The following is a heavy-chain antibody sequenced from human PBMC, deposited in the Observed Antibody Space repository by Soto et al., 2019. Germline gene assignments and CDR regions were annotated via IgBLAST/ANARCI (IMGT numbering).Heavy chain of an antibody. CDR3: ARGLPWITIFGVATSPYYYGMDV. CDR2: INHSGST. Sequence: SETLSLTCAVYVGSFSGYYWSWIRQPPGKGLEWIGEINHSGSTNYNPSLKSRVTISVDTSKNQFSLKLSSVTAADTAVYYCARGLPWITIFGVATSPYYYGMDVWGQGTTVTVS. J-gene: IGHJ6*02. CDR1: VGSFSGYY. D-gene: IGHD3-3*01. V-gene: IGHV4-34*01.